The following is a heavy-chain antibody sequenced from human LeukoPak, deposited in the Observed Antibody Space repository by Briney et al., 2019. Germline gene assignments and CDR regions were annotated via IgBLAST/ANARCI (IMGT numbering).Heavy chain of an antibody. CDR2: ISYDGSNK. V-gene: IGHV3-30*18. Sequence: PGGSLRLSCAASGFTFSSYGMHWVRQAPGKGLEWVAVISYDGSNKYYADSVKGRFTTSRDNSKNTLYLQMNSLRAEDTAVYYCAKPYYYDSSGYYPYDSWGQGTLVTVSS. CDR1: GFTFSSYG. CDR3: AKPYYYDSSGYYPYDS. J-gene: IGHJ4*02. D-gene: IGHD3-22*01.